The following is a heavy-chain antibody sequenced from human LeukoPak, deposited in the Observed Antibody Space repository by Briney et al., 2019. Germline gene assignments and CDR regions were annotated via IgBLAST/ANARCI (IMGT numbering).Heavy chain of an antibody. D-gene: IGHD3-10*01. CDR2: IYYSGST. Sequence: SQTLSLTCTVSGGSISSGDYYWSWIRQPPGKGLEWIGYIYYSGSTYYNPSLKSRVTISVDTSKNQFSLKLSSVTAADTAVYYCARGSQVTLDAFDIWGQGTMVTVSS. CDR1: GGSISSGDYY. V-gene: IGHV4-30-4*01. CDR3: ARGSQVTLDAFDI. J-gene: IGHJ3*02.